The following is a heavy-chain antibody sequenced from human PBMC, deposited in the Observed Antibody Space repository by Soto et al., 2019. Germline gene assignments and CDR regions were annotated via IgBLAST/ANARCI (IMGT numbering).Heavy chain of an antibody. CDR3: ARDLGVAAAWFDP. Sequence: SETLSLTCTVSGGSISSYYWSWIRQPPGKGLEWIGYIYYSGSTSYNPSLKSRVTISADTSKNQFSLKLSSVTAADTAVYYCARDLGVAAAWFDPWGQGTLVTVSS. V-gene: IGHV4-59*01. CDR1: GGSISSYY. CDR2: IYYSGST. D-gene: IGHD2-15*01. J-gene: IGHJ5*02.